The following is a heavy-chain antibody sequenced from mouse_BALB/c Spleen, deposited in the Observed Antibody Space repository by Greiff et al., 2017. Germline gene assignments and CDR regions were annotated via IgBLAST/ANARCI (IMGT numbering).Heavy chain of an antibody. J-gene: IGHJ4*01. CDR3: AAILTGDAMDY. Sequence: VQVVESGPGLVAPSQSLSITCTVSGFSLTSYGVHWVRQPPGKGLEWLGVIWAGGSTNYNSALMSRLSISKDNSKSQVFLKMNSLQTDDTAMYYCAAILTGDAMDYWGQGTSVTVSS. D-gene: IGHD4-1*01. V-gene: IGHV2-9*02. CDR1: GFSLTSYG. CDR2: IWAGGST.